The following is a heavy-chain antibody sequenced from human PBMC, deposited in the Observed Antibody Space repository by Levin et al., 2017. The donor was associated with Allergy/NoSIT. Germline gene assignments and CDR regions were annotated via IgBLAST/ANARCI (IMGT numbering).Heavy chain of an antibody. J-gene: IGHJ3*02. CDR3: ARFARPAGVYDSSDSYDI. D-gene: IGHD3-22*01. CDR2: FRDTRYT. V-gene: IGHV3-23*01. Sequence: GESLKISCAASGFTFSNYAMSWVRQAPGKGLEWVAGFRDTRYTNYADSVTGRFRISRENYRNMFYLQMNSLRAEDTAVYYCARFARPAGVYDSSDSYDIWGQGTMVTVSS. CDR1: GFTFSNYA.